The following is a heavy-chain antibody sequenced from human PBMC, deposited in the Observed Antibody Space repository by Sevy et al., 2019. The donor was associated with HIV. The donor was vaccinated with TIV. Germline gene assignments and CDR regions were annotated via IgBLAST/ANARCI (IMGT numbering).Heavy chain of an antibody. CDR3: ARRCLSNMWDAFDI. CDR1: GFTFSDYY. Sequence: GGSLRLSCAASGFTFSDYYMSWIRQAPGKGLEWVSYITGISTYTNYADSVKGRFTVSRDNARNSLYLQMNSLRAEDTAVYYCARRCLSNMWDAFDIWGQGTMVTVSS. J-gene: IGHJ3*02. D-gene: IGHD2-21*01. V-gene: IGHV3-11*06. CDR2: ITGISTYT.